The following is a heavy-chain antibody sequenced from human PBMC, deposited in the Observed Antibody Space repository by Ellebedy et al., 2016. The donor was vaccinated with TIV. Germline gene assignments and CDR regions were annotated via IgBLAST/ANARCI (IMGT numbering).Heavy chain of an antibody. D-gene: IGHD4-17*01. J-gene: IGHJ5*02. V-gene: IGHV1-2*02. Sequence: AASVTVSCKASGYTFTGYYMHWVRQAPGQGLEWMGWINPNSGGTNYAQKFQGRVTMPRDTSISTAYMELSRLRSDDTAVYYCASLPHYGDSGPWGQGTLVTVSS. CDR1: GYTFTGYY. CDR2: INPNSGGT. CDR3: ASLPHYGDSGP.